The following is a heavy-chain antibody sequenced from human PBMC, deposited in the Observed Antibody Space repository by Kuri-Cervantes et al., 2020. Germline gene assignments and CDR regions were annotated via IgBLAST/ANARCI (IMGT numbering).Heavy chain of an antibody. V-gene: IGHV3-30-3*01. J-gene: IGHJ3*02. CDR2: ISYDGSNK. D-gene: IGHD4-17*01. CDR3: ARGHYGEADAFDN. CDR1: GFTFSSYA. Sequence: GESLKISCAASGFTFSSYAMHWVRQAPGKGLEWVAVISYDGSNKYYSDSVKGRFTISRDNSKNSLYLQMNSLGDEDTAVYYCARGHYGEADAFDNWGQGTMVTVSS.